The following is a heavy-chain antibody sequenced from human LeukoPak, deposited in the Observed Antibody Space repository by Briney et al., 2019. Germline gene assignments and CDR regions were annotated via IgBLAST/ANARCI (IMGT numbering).Heavy chain of an antibody. Sequence: KSSETLSLTCTVSGGSISSYYWSWIRQPPGKGLEWIGYIYCSGSTNYNPSLKSRVTISVDTSKNQFSLKLSSVTAADTAVYYCARDGPSFDPWGQGTLVTVSS. J-gene: IGHJ5*02. CDR3: ARDGPSFDP. V-gene: IGHV4-59*01. CDR2: IYCSGST. CDR1: GGSISSYY.